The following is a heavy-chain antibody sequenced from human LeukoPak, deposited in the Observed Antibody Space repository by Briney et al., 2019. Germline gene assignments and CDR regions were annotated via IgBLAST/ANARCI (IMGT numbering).Heavy chain of an antibody. CDR1: GFTFSNYW. CDR3: VRDRAVSPFPPDAFDM. Sequence: PGGSLRLSCAASGFTFSNYWMHWVRQAPGKGLVWVSRINSDGRSTKYADSVKGRFTISRDNAKNTLYLQMNSLSAEDTAVYYCVRDRAVSPFPPDAFDMWGQVTMVTVAS. V-gene: IGHV3-74*01. D-gene: IGHD4-17*01. CDR2: INSDGRST. J-gene: IGHJ3*02.